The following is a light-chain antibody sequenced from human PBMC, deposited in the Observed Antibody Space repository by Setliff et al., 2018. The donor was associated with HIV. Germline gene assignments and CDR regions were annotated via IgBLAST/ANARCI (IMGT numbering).Light chain of an antibody. V-gene: IGLV2-14*01. Sequence: QSVLTQPASVSGSPGQSITISCTGTSSDVGGYNYVAWYQQHPGKAPKLMIYDVSKRPSGISNRFSGSKSGNTASLTISGLQAEDEADYYCTSYISSSTLFGGGTQLTVL. CDR3: TSYISSSTL. CDR1: SSDVGGYNY. CDR2: DVS. J-gene: IGLJ2*01.